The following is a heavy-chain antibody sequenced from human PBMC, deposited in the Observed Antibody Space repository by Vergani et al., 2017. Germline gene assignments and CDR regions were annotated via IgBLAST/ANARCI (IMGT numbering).Heavy chain of an antibody. D-gene: IGHD3-3*01. J-gene: IGHJ4*02. V-gene: IGHV3-23*01. CDR2: ISGSGGST. CDR1: GFTFSSYA. CDR3: AKLLESSSRIDY. Sequence: EVQLLESGGGLVQPGGSLRLSCAASGFTFSSYAMSWVRQAPGKGLEWVSAISGSGGSTYYADSVQGRFTISIDNSKNTLYLQMNSLRAEDTAVYYCAKLLESSSRIDYWGQGTLVTVSS.